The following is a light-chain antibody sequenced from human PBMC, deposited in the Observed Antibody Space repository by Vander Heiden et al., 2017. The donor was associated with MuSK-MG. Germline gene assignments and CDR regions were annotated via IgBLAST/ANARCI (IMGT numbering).Light chain of an antibody. V-gene: IGKV1-39*01. CDR1: QSVSSF. Sequence: IQMTQSPSSLSASLGDRVTITCRASQSVSSFLNWYQQKPGNAPNLLIYAASTLQSGVPSRFSGSGSGTDFHLTINRLQPEEFAIYYCQQCYNIPWTFGPGTKVAIK. J-gene: IGKJ1*01. CDR3: QQCYNIPWT. CDR2: AAS.